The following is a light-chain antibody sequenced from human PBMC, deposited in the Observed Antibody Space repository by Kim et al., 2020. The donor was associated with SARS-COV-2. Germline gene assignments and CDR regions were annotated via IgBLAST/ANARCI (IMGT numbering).Light chain of an antibody. V-gene: IGLV3-1*01. CDR3: QAWESSSWV. Sequence: VSPGQTASITCSGDKLGDKYACWYQQKPGQSPVLVIYQDSKRPSGIPERFSGSNSGNTATLTISGTQAMDEADYYCQAWESSSWVFGGGTQLTVL. CDR2: QDS. J-gene: IGLJ3*02. CDR1: KLGDKY.